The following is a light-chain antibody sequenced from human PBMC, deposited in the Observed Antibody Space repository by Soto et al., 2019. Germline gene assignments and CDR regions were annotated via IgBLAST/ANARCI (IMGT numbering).Light chain of an antibody. CDR3: QQFNSYVIT. Sequence: AIQLTQSPSSLTASVGDRVTITCRARQDITSALAWYQQKPGKAPNLLIYAASSLKSVDPSRFSGSGSGTDFTLTISSRQPEDFATYYCQQFNSYVITFGQGTRLE. CDR1: QDITSA. CDR2: AAS. V-gene: IGKV1-13*02. J-gene: IGKJ5*01.